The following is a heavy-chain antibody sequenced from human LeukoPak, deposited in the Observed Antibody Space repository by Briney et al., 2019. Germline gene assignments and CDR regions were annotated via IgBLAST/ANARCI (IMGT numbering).Heavy chain of an antibody. V-gene: IGHV3-9*01. CDR1: GFTFDDYA. Sequence: GRSLRLSCAASGFTFDDYAMHWVRQAPGKGLEWVSGISWNSGSIGYADPVKGRFTISRDNAKNSLYLQMNSLRAEDTALYYCAKSRRGYSFYYYYGMDVWGQGTTVTVSS. CDR2: ISWNSGSI. J-gene: IGHJ6*02. CDR3: AKSRRGYSFYYYYGMDV. D-gene: IGHD3-22*01.